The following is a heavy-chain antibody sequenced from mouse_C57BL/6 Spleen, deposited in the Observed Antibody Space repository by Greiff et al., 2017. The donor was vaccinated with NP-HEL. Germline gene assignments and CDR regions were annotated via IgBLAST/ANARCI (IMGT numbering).Heavy chain of an antibody. D-gene: IGHD1-1*01. V-gene: IGHV3-6*01. J-gene: IGHJ2*01. Sequence: EVQLVESGPGLVKPSQSLSLTCSVTGYSITSGYYWNWIRQFPGNKLEWMGYIIYDGSNNYNPSLKNRISITRDTSKNQFFLKLNSVTTEDTATYYCARGYYGSNYFDDWGQGTTLTVSS. CDR3: ARGYYGSNYFDD. CDR2: IIYDGSN. CDR1: GYSITSGYY.